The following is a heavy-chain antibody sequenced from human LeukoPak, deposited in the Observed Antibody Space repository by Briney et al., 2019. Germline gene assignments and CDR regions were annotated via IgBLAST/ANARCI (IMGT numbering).Heavy chain of an antibody. CDR3: AKDLVTWASGNWYFDL. V-gene: IGHV3-23*01. J-gene: IGHJ2*01. CDR2: MSATGSDI. Sequence: PGGSLRLSCAASGFTFRSYGMSWVPQAPGKGLQWVSTMSATGSDIHHADSVKGRFTISRDNSKNTLYRQMNSLRAEDTAVYYCAKDLVTWASGNWYFDLWGRGTLVTVSS. CDR1: GFTFRSYG. D-gene: IGHD2-21*02.